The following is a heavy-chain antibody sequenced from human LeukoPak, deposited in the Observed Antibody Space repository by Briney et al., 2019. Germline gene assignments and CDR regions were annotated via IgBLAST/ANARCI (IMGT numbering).Heavy chain of an antibody. CDR2: ISSSGNTI. CDR1: GFTFSSYE. J-gene: IGHJ4*02. Sequence: GGSLRLSCAASGFTFSSYEMNWVRQAPGKGLEWVSYISSSGNTIYYADSVKGRFTISRDNAKNSLYLQMNSLRAEDTAVYYCAKEGRGNAVDYWGQGTLVTVSS. CDR3: AKEGRGNAVDY. D-gene: IGHD1-1*01. V-gene: IGHV3-48*03.